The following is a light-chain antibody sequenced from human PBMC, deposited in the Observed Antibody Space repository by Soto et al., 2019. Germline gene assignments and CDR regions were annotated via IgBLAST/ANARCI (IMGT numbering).Light chain of an antibody. CDR3: TSFTSTSSLYV. Sequence: QSALTQPASVSGSLGQSITISCTGTGSDIAGYNYISWYQQLPGKAPKIMIYQVTIRPSGISNRFSGSKSGNTASLTISGLQAEDEADYYCTSFTSTSSLYVFGTGTKLTLL. V-gene: IGLV2-14*01. CDR1: GSDIAGYNY. J-gene: IGLJ1*01. CDR2: QVT.